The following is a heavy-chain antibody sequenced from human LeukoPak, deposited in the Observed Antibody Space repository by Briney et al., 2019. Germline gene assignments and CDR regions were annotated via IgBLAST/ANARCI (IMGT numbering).Heavy chain of an antibody. V-gene: IGHV1-2*02. CDR2: IYPKSGGT. D-gene: IGHD7-27*01. J-gene: IGHJ4*02. CDR3: ARDLWGSGVFDY. Sequence: ASVKVSCKASGYTFTGYYMQWVRQAPGRGLEWMGWIYPKSGGTNYAQKFQGRGTMTTDTSTSTAYMELRSLRSDDTAVYYCARDLWGSGVFDYWGQGTLVTVSS. CDR1: GYTFTGYY.